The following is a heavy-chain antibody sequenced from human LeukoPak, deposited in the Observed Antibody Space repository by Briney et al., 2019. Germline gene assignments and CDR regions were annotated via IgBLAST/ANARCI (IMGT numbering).Heavy chain of an antibody. V-gene: IGHV4-39*01. CDR1: GGSIRSSDYY. Sequence: PSETLSLTCTVSGGSIRSSDYYGALTRQPPGRRLEWIGTIHYSGSTFYKPPLKSRLTVSADTSRNQFYMKLSSVTAADTAVYYCARASGVLPSFEWANWFDTWGQGSLVTVSS. CDR2: IHYSGST. CDR3: ARASGVLPSFEWANWFDT. J-gene: IGHJ5*02. D-gene: IGHD3-9*01.